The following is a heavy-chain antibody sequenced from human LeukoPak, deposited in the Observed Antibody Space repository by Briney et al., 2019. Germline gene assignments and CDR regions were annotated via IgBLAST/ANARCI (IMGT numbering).Heavy chain of an antibody. Sequence: SQTLSLTCAVSGDSISNGDYYWSWIRQHPGKGLEWIGYIHHSGTTYYNASLKSRLTISVDTSENQFSLRLSSVTVADTAVYYCATQRRGSAWPEYFQYWGQGTLVIVSS. CDR3: ATQRRGSAWPEYFQY. J-gene: IGHJ1*01. V-gene: IGHV4-31*11. D-gene: IGHD6-25*01. CDR1: GDSISNGDYY. CDR2: IHHSGTT.